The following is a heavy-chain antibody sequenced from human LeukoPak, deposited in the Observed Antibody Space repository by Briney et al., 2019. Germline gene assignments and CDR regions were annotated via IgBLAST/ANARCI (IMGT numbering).Heavy chain of an antibody. CDR2: ISWNSGSI. J-gene: IGHJ4*02. V-gene: IGHV3-9*01. D-gene: IGHD1-26*01. CDR1: GFTFDDYA. CDR3: ARDWSCQD. Sequence: PGGSLRLSCAASGFTFDDYAMHWVRQAPGKGLEWVSGISWNSGSIGYADSVKGRFTISRDNSRNMLYLQINSLRVEDTAIYYCARDWSCQDWGRGTLVTVSP.